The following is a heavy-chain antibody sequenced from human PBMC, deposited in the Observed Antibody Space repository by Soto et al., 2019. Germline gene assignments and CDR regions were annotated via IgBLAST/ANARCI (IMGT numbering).Heavy chain of an antibody. Sequence: GGSLRLSCAASGFTFSSYSMNWVRQAPGKGLEWVSSISSSSSYRYYADSVKGRFTIPRDNAKNSLYLQMNSLRAEDTAVYYCARSSLLHRYYYYGMDVWGQGTTVTVSS. D-gene: IGHD1-26*01. V-gene: IGHV3-21*01. J-gene: IGHJ6*02. CDR1: GFTFSSYS. CDR3: ARSSLLHRYYYYGMDV. CDR2: ISSSSSYR.